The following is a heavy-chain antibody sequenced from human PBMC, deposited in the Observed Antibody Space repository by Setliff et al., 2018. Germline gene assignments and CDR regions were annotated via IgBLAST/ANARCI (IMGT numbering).Heavy chain of an antibody. CDR2: INAGNGNT. CDR1: GYTFTTYA. Sequence: ASVKVSCKASGYTFTTYAMNWVRQAPGQGLEWMGWINAGNGNTKYSQKFQGRVTITRDTSASTAYMELSSLRSEDTAVYYCARDRDIGVATHAMDVWGQGTTVTVSS. J-gene: IGHJ6*02. CDR3: ARDRDIGVATHAMDV. V-gene: IGHV1-3*01. D-gene: IGHD2-15*01.